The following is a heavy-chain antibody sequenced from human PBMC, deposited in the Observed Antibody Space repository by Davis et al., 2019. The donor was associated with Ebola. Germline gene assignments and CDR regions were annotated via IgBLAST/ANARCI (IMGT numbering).Heavy chain of an antibody. V-gene: IGHV3-33*01. D-gene: IGHD7-27*01. CDR2: IWCDGSRK. J-gene: IGHJ4*02. Sequence: GESLKISCAASGFTFSSYGMHWVRQAPDKGLEWVAVIWCDGSRKYYGDSVKGRFTISRDNSNNLLYLQMNSLRAEDTAVYYCARGLMKLGPFGYWGQGTLVTVSS. CDR1: GFTFSSYG. CDR3: ARGLMKLGPFGY.